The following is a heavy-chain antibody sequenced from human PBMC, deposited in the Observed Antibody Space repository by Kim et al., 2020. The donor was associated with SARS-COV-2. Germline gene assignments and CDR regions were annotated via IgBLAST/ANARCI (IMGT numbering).Heavy chain of an antibody. Sequence: GGSLRLSCAASGFTFSSYSMNWVRQAPGKGLEWVSSISSSSSYIYYADSVKGRFTISRDNAKNSLYLQMNSLRAEDTAVYYCARDLGYDILTGYYQDYWGQGTLVTVSS. D-gene: IGHD3-9*01. V-gene: IGHV3-21*01. CDR3: ARDLGYDILTGYYQDY. J-gene: IGHJ4*02. CDR2: ISSSSSYI. CDR1: GFTFSSYS.